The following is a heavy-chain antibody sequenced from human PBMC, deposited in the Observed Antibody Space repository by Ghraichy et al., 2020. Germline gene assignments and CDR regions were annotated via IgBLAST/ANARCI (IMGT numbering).Heavy chain of an antibody. J-gene: IGHJ6*03. D-gene: IGHD3-10*01. CDR1: GGSISSGDYY. CDR3: ARVSMGETTFYGSGRENSYYMDV. Sequence: SETLSLTCTVSGGSISSGDYYWSWIRQPPGKGLECVGYIYYSGSTYYNPSLKSRVTISVDTSKNQFSLKLSSVTAADTAVYYCARVSMGETTFYGSGRENSYYMDVWGKGTTVTVSS. CDR2: IYYSGST. V-gene: IGHV4-30-4*08.